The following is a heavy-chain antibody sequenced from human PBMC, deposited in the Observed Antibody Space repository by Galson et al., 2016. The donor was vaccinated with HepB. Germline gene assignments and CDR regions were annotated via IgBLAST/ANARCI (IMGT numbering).Heavy chain of an antibody. D-gene: IGHD3-3*01. V-gene: IGHV1-3*01. Sequence: SVKVSCKASGYTFTTYAMHWVCQAPGQRLEWMAWINAGNGKTKYSQKFQGRVTITRDTSASTAYMELSSLRSEDTAVYYCARDGRGDYDFWNRRGSWFDPWGQVTQVTVSS. J-gene: IGHJ5*02. CDR1: GYTFTTYA. CDR2: INAGNGKT. CDR3: ARDGRGDYDFWNRRGSWFDP.